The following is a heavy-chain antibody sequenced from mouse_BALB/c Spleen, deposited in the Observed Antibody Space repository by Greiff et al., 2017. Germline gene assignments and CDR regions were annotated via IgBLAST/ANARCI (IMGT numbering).Heavy chain of an antibody. V-gene: IGHV5-6-3*01. J-gene: IGHJ4*01. Sequence: EVQGVESGGGLVQPRGSLKLSCAASGFTFSSYGMSWVRQTPDKRLELVATINSNGGSTYYPDSVKGRFTISRDNAKNTLYLQMSSLKSEDTAMYYCARGRDAMDYWGQGTSVTVSS. CDR1: GFTFSSYG. CDR2: INSNGGST. CDR3: ARGRDAMDY.